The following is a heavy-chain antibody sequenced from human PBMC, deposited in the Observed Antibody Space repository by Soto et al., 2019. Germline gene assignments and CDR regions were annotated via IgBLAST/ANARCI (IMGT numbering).Heavy chain of an antibody. V-gene: IGHV1-69*01. CDR1: GGTFSSYA. CDR2: IIPIFGTA. Sequence: QVQLVQSGAEVKKPGSSVKVSCKASGGTFSSYAISWVRQAPGQGLEWMGGIIPIFGTANYAQKFQGRVTITADESTSTAYMELSSVRSEDTAVYYCARLAYDYVWGSYRFFDYWGQGTLVTVSS. CDR3: ARLAYDYVWGSYRFFDY. D-gene: IGHD3-16*02. J-gene: IGHJ4*02.